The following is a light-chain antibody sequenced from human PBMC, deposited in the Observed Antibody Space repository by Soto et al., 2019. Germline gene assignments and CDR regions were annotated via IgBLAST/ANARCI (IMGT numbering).Light chain of an antibody. CDR3: QQYDNLPLT. CDR2: DAS. Sequence: DIQMTQSPSTLSGSVGDRVTITCRASQTISSWLAWYQQKPGQAPKLLIHDASRLQTGVPSRFSGSGSGTDFIFTITSLQPDDIATYHCQQYDNLPLTFGGGTKVEI. CDR1: QTISSW. V-gene: IGKV1-33*01. J-gene: IGKJ4*01.